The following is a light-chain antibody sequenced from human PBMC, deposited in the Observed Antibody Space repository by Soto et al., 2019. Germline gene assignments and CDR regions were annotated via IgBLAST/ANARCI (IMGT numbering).Light chain of an antibody. Sequence: QSVLTQPPSVSGAPGQRVTISCTGSSSNIGASYAVHWYQQLPGTAPKLLIYGNSNRPSGVPDRFSGSKSGTSASLPITGLQAEDEADYYCQSYDSSLSGSVFGGGTKLTVL. CDR2: GNS. V-gene: IGLV1-40*01. CDR1: SSNIGASYA. CDR3: QSYDSSLSGSV. J-gene: IGLJ3*02.